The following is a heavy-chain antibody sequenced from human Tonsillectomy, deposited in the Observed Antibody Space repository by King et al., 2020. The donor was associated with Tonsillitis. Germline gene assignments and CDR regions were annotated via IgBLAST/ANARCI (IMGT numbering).Heavy chain of an antibody. D-gene: IGHD5-18*01. V-gene: IGHV3-7*01. CDR1: GFTFSSYW. CDR3: ASDPSRYSYGTDAFDI. Sequence: VQLVESGGGLVQPGGSLRLSCAASGFTFSSYWMSWVRQAPGKGLEWVANIKQDGSEKYYVDSVKGRFTISRDNAKNSLYLQMNSLRAEDTAVYYCASDPSRYSYGTDAFDIWGQVTMVTVSS. J-gene: IGHJ3*02. CDR2: IKQDGSEK.